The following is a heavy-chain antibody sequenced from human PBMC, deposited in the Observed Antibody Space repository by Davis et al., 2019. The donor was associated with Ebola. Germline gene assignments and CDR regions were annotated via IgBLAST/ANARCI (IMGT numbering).Heavy chain of an antibody. CDR3: AGDSPMATIWSDAFDI. D-gene: IGHD5-24*01. Sequence: PGGSLRLSCAASGFTFDGYAMHWVRQAPGKGLEWVSGISWNSGTLDYADSVKGRFTISRDNAKNSLYLQMNSLRAEDTAVYYCAGDSPMATIWSDAFDIWGQGTLVTVSS. CDR2: ISWNSGTL. V-gene: IGHV3-9*01. CDR1: GFTFDGYA. J-gene: IGHJ3*02.